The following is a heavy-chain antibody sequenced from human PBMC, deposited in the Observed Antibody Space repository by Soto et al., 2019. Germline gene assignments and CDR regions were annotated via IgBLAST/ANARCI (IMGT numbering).Heavy chain of an antibody. Sequence: PSETLSLTCTVSGGSISSSSYYWGWIRQPPGKGLEWIGSIYYSGSTYYNPSLKSRVTISVDTSKNQFSLKLSSVTAADTAVYYCASEVWFDPWGQGTLVTVSS. J-gene: IGHJ5*02. CDR1: GGSISSSSYY. CDR3: ASEVWFDP. CDR2: IYYSGST. V-gene: IGHV4-39*01.